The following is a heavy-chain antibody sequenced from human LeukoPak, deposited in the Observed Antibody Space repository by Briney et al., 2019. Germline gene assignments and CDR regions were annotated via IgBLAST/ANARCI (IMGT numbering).Heavy chain of an antibody. D-gene: IGHD1-1*01. J-gene: IGHJ6*03. CDR3: ARMNWNGDLVHYYYYMDV. CDR2: IYTSGSA. V-gene: IGHV4-61*02. CDR1: GGSISSGSYY. Sequence: PSETLSLTCTVSGGSISSGSYYWSWIRQPAGKGLEWIGRIYTSGSANYNPSLKSRVTMSVDTSKNQFSLKLSSVTAADTAVYYCARMNWNGDLVHYYYYMDVWGKGTTVTVSS.